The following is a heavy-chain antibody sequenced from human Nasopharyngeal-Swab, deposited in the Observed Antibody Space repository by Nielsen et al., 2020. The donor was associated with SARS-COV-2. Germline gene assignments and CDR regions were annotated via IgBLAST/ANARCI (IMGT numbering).Heavy chain of an antibody. V-gene: IGHV1-69*01. CDR3: ARDQDYSSSTSTWFDP. Sequence: WVRQAPGQGLEWMGGIIPIFGTANYAQKFQGRVTITADESTSTAYMELSSLRSEDAAVYYCARDQDYSSSTSTWFDPWGQGTLVTVSS. CDR2: IIPIFGTA. J-gene: IGHJ5*02. D-gene: IGHD6-6*01.